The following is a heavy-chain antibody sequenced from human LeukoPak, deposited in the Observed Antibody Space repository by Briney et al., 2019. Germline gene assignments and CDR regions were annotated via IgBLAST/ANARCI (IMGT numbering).Heavy chain of an antibody. CDR1: GFTFSSYG. CDR2: IWYDGSNK. V-gene: IGHV3-33*06. CDR3: AKTGYSSSSGALDYFDY. D-gene: IGHD6-6*01. J-gene: IGHJ4*02. Sequence: PGGSLRLSCAASGFTFSSYGMHWVRQAPGKGLEWVAVIWYDGSNKYYADSVKGRFTISRDNSKNTLYLQMNSLRAEDTAVYYCAKTGYSSSSGALDYFDYWGQGTLVIVSS.